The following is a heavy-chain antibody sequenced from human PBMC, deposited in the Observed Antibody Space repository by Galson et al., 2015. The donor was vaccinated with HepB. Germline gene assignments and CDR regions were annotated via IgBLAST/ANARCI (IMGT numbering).Heavy chain of an antibody. CDR1: GFTFSSYW. CDR2: IKQDGSEK. D-gene: IGHD3-22*01. CDR3: ARFLSSDSSGYYDAYFDY. V-gene: IGHV3-7*03. J-gene: IGHJ4*02. Sequence: SLRLSCAASGFTFSSYWMSWVRQAPGKGLEWVANIKQDGSEKYYVDSVKGRFTISRDNAKNSLYLQMNSLRAEDTAVYYCARFLSSDSSGYYDAYFDYWGQGTLVTVSS.